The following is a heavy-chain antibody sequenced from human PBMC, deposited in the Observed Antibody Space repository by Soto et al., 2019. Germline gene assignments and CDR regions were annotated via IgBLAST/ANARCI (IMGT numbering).Heavy chain of an antibody. Sequence: SQTLSLTCAISGDSVSSNSAAWNWFRQSPSRGLEWLGRTYYRSKWYNDYAVSVKSRITINPDTSKNQFSLQLNSVTPEDTAVYYCARDWSHSGRYSEHAFDIWGQGTMVPVSS. J-gene: IGHJ3*02. V-gene: IGHV6-1*01. CDR3: ARDWSHSGRYSEHAFDI. CDR1: GDSVSSNSAA. D-gene: IGHD1-26*01. CDR2: TYYRSKWYN.